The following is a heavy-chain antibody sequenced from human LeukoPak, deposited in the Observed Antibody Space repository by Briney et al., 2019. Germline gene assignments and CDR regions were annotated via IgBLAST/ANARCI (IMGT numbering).Heavy chain of an antibody. CDR2: IRGKAYGRAT. J-gene: IGHJ5*02. D-gene: IGHD2-8*01. Sequence: GGSLRLSCTASGFTFGDYAMSWFRQAPGKGLEWVGFIRGKAYGRATEYAASVKGRFTISRDGSKTIAYLQMNSLKTEDTAVYYCTRYCDILYYAENWLDPWGQGTRVTVSS. CDR3: TRYCDILYYAENWLDP. CDR1: GFTFGDYA. V-gene: IGHV3-49*01.